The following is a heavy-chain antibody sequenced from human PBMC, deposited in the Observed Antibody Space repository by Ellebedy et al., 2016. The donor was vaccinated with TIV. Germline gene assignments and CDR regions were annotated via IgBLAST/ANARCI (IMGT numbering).Heavy chain of an antibody. D-gene: IGHD3-22*01. Sequence: GGSLRLSCAPSGFTFSSFAMSWVRQAPGKGLEWVSVISGGGGNTEYADSVKGRFTISRDNSKNTLNLQMNTLRVEDTALYYCAKSHDTSGYHYIGAFDVWGQGTTVTVSS. V-gene: IGHV3-23*01. CDR3: AKSHDTSGYHYIGAFDV. J-gene: IGHJ3*01. CDR1: GFTFSSFA. CDR2: ISGGGGNT.